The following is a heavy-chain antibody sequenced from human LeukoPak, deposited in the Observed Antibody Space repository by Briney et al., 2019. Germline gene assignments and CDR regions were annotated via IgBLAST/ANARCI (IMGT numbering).Heavy chain of an antibody. V-gene: IGHV3-23*01. J-gene: IGHJ4*02. Sequence: GSLRLSCAASGFTFSSYAMSWVRQAPGKGLEWVSAISGSGGSTYYADSVKGRFTISRDNSKNTLYLQMNSLRAEDTAVYYCARDRAYCGGDCYSSLFDYWGQGTLVTVSS. CDR3: ARDRAYCGGDCYSSLFDY. CDR2: ISGSGGST. D-gene: IGHD2-21*02. CDR1: GFTFSSYA.